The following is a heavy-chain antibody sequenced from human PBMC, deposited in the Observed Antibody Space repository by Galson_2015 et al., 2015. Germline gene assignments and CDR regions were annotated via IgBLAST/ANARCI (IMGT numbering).Heavy chain of an antibody. J-gene: IGHJ5*01. CDR3: AKNRNSSSWYRERCFDS. D-gene: IGHD2-2*01. Sequence: SLRLSCAASGFTFSNYAISWGRQAPGKGLEWVSSISGSGGSTYYADSVKGRFTISRDKFKNMLYLQMNSLRAEDTALYYCAKNRNSSSWYRERCFDSWGQGTLVTVSS. CDR1: GFTFSNYA. V-gene: IGHV3-23*01. CDR2: ISGSGGST.